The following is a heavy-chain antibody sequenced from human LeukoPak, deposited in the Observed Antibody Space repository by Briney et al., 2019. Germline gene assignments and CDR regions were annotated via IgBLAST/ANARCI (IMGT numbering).Heavy chain of an antibody. J-gene: IGHJ6*04. CDR2: ISHDGSNK. V-gene: IGHV3-30*16. CDR3: ARVNFAAAAMDV. Sequence: GGPLRLSCAASGFTFTRYAMHWVRQAPGKGLQPETVISHDGSNKYYADSVKRRFTISRDNSKNTLYLQMTSLRAEDTAVYYCARVNFAAAAMDVWGKGTTVTVSS. D-gene: IGHD6-13*01. CDR1: GFTFTRYA.